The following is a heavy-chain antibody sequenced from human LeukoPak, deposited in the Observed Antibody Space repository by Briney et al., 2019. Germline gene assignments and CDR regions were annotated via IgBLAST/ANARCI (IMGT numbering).Heavy chain of an antibody. CDR2: INHSGST. D-gene: IGHD3-10*01. Sequence: SETLSLNCAVYGRSFSGYYWSWIRQPPGKGLEWIGEINHSGSTNYNPSLKSRVTISVDTSKNQFSLKLSSVTAADTAVYYCARGVRPNYYCYYYMDVWGKGTTVTVSS. CDR1: GRSFSGYY. V-gene: IGHV4-34*01. CDR3: ARGVRPNYYCYYYMDV. J-gene: IGHJ6*03.